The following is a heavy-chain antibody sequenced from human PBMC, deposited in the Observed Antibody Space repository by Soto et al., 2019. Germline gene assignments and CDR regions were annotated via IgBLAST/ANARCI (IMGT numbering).Heavy chain of an antibody. CDR3: ARDVSGSRGGFDY. V-gene: IGHV1-18*01. D-gene: IGHD5-12*01. CDR2: ISGYNANT. Sequence: QVQLVQSGPEVKKPGASVRVSCEASGYSFTNYGISWVRQAPGQGLEWMGRISGYNANTLYAQNFQDRVLLTTDTSTNTDCMDVRSLSSDDTAVYYCARDVSGSRGGFDYWGPGTLVTVSS. CDR1: GYSFTNYG. J-gene: IGHJ4*02.